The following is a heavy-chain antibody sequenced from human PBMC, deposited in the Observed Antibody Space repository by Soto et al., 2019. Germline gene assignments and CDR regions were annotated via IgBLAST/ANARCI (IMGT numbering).Heavy chain of an antibody. CDR3: ARVWGYYFDY. J-gene: IGHJ4*02. CDR1: GGSISSGDYY. CDR2: IYYRGST. Sequence: SETLSLTCTVSGGSISSGDYYWSWIRQPPGKGLEWIGYIYYRGSTYYNPSLKSRVTISVDTSKNQFSLKLSSVTAADTAVYYCARVWGYYFDYWGQGTLVTVSS. V-gene: IGHV4-30-4*01. D-gene: IGHD3-16*01.